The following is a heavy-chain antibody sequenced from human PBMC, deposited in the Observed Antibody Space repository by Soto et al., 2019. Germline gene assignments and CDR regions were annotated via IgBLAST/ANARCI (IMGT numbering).Heavy chain of an antibody. V-gene: IGHV4-61*01. Sequence: PSETLSLTCTVSGGSVSSGSYYWSWIRQTPGKGLEWIGYIYYSGSTNYNPSLKSRVTISVDTSKNQLSLKLSSVTAADTAVYYCASSYYYDSSGYYYVDYWGQGTLVTVSS. J-gene: IGHJ4*02. CDR3: ASSYYYDSSGYYYVDY. D-gene: IGHD3-22*01. CDR2: IYYSGST. CDR1: GGSVSSGSYY.